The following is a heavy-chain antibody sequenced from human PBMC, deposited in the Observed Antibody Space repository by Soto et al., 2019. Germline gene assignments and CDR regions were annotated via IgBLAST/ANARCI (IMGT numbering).Heavy chain of an antibody. D-gene: IGHD2-15*01. V-gene: IGHV1-69*01. Sequence: QVQLVQSGAEVKKPGSSVRVSCKASGGPFSNYVITWVRQAPGQGLEWMGGIIPVLGTAKYAQKFQGRVTVTADQSTSTVYMELNSLRSDDTAVYYCARGRRSASNNWFDPWGQGTLVTVSS. J-gene: IGHJ5*02. CDR2: IIPVLGTA. CDR3: ARGRRSASNNWFDP. CDR1: GGPFSNYV.